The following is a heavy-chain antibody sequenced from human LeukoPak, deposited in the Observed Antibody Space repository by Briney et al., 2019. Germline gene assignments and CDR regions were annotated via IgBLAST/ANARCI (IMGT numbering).Heavy chain of an antibody. D-gene: IGHD1-20*01. CDR1: GGSISSYY. J-gene: IGHJ4*02. CDR3: ARDLNYYFDY. Sequence: SETLSLTCTVSGGSISSYYWSWIRQPPGKGLEWIGYSYYSGSTNYNPSLKSRVTISVDTSKNQFSLKLSSVTAADTAVYYCARDLNYYFDYWDQGTLVTVSS. V-gene: IGHV4-59*01. CDR2: SYYSGST.